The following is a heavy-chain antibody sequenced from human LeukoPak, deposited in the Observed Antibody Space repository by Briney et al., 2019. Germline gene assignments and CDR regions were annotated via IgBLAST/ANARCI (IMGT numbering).Heavy chain of an antibody. D-gene: IGHD3-10*01. CDR2: INSDGSST. Sequence: GGSLRLSCAASGFTFSSHWMHWVRQAPGKGLVWVSRINSDGSSTSYADSVKGRFTISRDNAKHTLYLQMNSLRAEDTAVYYCARDMYGSGSYNYFYYGMDVWGQGTTVTVSS. J-gene: IGHJ6*02. V-gene: IGHV3-74*01. CDR3: ARDMYGSGSYNYFYYGMDV. CDR1: GFTFSSHW.